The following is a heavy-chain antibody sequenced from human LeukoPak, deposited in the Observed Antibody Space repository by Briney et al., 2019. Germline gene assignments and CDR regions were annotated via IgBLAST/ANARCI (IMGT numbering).Heavy chain of an antibody. Sequence: SVKVSCKASGGTFSSYTITWVRQAPGQGLEWMGRVLPIFGIVHYAQRFQGRVTITADKSTSTAYMEMSTLRSEDTAVYYCSGRKDYFYYGMDVWGQGTAVTVSS. CDR2: VLPIFGIV. V-gene: IGHV1-69*02. CDR1: GGTFSSYT. CDR3: SGRKDYFYYGMDV. J-gene: IGHJ6*02.